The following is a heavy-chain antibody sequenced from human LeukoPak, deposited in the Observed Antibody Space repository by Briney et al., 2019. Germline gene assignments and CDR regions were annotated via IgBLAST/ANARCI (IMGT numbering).Heavy chain of an antibody. CDR2: INHSGST. D-gene: IGHD1-14*01. CDR1: GGSFSGYY. J-gene: IGHJ6*04. CDR3: ARGSIGFGRYYGMDV. V-gene: IGHV4-34*01. Sequence: SETLSLTCAVYGGSFSGYYWSWIRQPPGKGLERIGEINHSGSTNYNPSLKSRVTISVDTSKNQFSLKLSSVTAADTAVYYCARGSIGFGRYYGMDVWGKGTTVTVSS.